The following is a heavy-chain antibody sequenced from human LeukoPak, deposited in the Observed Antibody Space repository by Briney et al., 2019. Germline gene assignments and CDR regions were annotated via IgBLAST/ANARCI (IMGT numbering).Heavy chain of an antibody. CDR1: GFTFSSYW. V-gene: IGHV3-7*04. CDR3: ARPLLTGYKVTLGS. CDR2: IKEDGSVK. Sequence: GGSLRLSCAASGFTFSSYWMTWVRQAPGKGLEFVANIKEDGSVKYYVDSVKGRFTVSRDDAKNSVFLQMNGLRAEDTAVYFCARPLLTGYKVTLGSWGQGTLVTVSS. J-gene: IGHJ4*02. D-gene: IGHD3-9*01.